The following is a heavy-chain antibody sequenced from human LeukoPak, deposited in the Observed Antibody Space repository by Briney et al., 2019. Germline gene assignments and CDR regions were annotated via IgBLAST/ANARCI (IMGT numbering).Heavy chain of an antibody. CDR2: SYSGGST. CDR1: GFTISRHY. D-gene: IGHD5-24*01. Sequence: PGGSLRLSCAASGFTISRHYMSWVRQAPGKGLEWVALSYSGGSTYYADSVEGRFTISRDNSKTQLFLQMNTLRADDTAVYSFARWPGVDGYIHAPFDYGGQGAVATVSS. J-gene: IGHJ4*02. V-gene: IGHV3-53*01. CDR3: ARWPGVDGYIHAPFDY.